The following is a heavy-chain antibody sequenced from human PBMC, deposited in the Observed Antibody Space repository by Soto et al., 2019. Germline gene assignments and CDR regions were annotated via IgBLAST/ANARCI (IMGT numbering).Heavy chain of an antibody. CDR2: IIPVFGTA. V-gene: IGHV1-69*13. D-gene: IGHD3-10*01. CDR3: ARFLGGAGSYYDGQNYNYYNGMDV. Sequence: GASVKVSFKASGGPYNSFAISWVRQAPGQGLEWIGGIIPVFGTATYAQKFKGRVTITAEESTSTAYMELSSLTSEDTAVYYCARFLGGAGSYYDGQNYNYYNGMDVWGQGTTVTVSS. J-gene: IGHJ6*02. CDR1: GGPYNSFA.